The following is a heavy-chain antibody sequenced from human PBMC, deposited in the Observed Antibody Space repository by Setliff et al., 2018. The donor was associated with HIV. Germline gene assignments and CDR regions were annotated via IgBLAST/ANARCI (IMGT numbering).Heavy chain of an antibody. V-gene: IGHV1-8*02. CDR1: GYTFTTYD. CDR3: ARGLRQNRSNSDVFDV. Sequence: ASVKVSCKASGYTFTTYDINWVRQATGQGLEWMGWMNPNSGNTGYAERFQGRVTMTRDTSISTVYMELTSLRSKDMAVYYCARGLRQNRSNSDVFDVWGQGTVVTVSS. J-gene: IGHJ3*01. D-gene: IGHD4-4*01. CDR2: MNPNSGNT.